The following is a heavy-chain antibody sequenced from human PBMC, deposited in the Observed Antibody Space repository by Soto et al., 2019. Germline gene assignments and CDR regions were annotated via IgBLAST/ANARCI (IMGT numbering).Heavy chain of an antibody. CDR1: GYTFTSYG. J-gene: IGHJ5*02. CDR2: ISAYNGNT. CDR3: ARGGYSSSWYVFAGFDP. D-gene: IGHD6-13*01. Sequence: QVPLVQSGAEVKKPGASVKVSCKASGYTFTSYGISWVRQAPGQGLEWMGWISAYNGNTNYAQKLQGRVTMTTDTSTTTAYRELRSLRSDDTAVYYCARGGYSSSWYVFAGFDPWGQGTLVTVSS. V-gene: IGHV1-18*01.